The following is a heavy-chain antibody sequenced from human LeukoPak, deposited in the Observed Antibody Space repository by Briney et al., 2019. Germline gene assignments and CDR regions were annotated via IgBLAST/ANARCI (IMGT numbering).Heavy chain of an antibody. Sequence: ASVKVSCKVSGYTLTELSMHLVRQAPGKGLEWMGGFDPEDGETIYAQKFQGRVTMTEDTSTDTAYMELSSLRSEDTAVYYCATSANTRWGMDVWGQGTTVTVSS. CDR2: FDPEDGET. CDR3: ATSANTRWGMDV. D-gene: IGHD4-23*01. CDR1: GYTLTELS. V-gene: IGHV1-24*01. J-gene: IGHJ6*02.